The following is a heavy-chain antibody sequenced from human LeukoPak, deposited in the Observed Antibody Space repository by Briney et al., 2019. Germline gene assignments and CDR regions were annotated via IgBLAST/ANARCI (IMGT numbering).Heavy chain of an antibody. Sequence: SETLSLTCTVSGGSISSHYWSWIRQPPGKGLEWIGYIYYSGSTNYNPSLKSRVTTSVDTSKNQFSLKLSSVTAADTAVYYCARGTYGDPYYFDYWGQGTLVTVSS. V-gene: IGHV4-59*11. J-gene: IGHJ4*02. CDR3: ARGTYGDPYYFDY. CDR1: GGSISSHY. D-gene: IGHD4-17*01. CDR2: IYYSGST.